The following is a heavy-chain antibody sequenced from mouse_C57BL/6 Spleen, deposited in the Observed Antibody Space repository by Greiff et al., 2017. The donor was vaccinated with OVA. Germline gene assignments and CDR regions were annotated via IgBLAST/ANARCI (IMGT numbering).Heavy chain of an antibody. D-gene: IGHD1-1*01. J-gene: IGHJ2*01. Sequence: EVQLQQSGAELVRPGASVKLSCTASGFNIKDDYMHWVKQRPEQGLEWIGWIDPENGDTEYALKFQGKTTITADTSSNTAYLQLSSLTSEDTAVYYCTLKGYYGSSYNYWGQGTTLTVSS. CDR3: TLKGYYGSSYNY. CDR2: IDPENGDT. CDR1: GFNIKDDY. V-gene: IGHV14-4*01.